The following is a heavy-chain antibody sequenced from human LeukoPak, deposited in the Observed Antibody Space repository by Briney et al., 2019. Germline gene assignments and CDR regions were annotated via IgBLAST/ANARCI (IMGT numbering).Heavy chain of an antibody. D-gene: IGHD6-6*01. CDR1: GFTFSRYT. CDR3: ARHPSIAAPQPIDY. Sequence: PGGSLRLSCAASGFTFSRYTMNWVRQAPGKGLEWVSAISGSGGSTYYADSVKGRFTISRDNSKNTLYLQMNSLRAEDTAVYYCARHPSIAAPQPIDYWGQGTLVTVSS. V-gene: IGHV3-23*01. J-gene: IGHJ4*02. CDR2: ISGSGGST.